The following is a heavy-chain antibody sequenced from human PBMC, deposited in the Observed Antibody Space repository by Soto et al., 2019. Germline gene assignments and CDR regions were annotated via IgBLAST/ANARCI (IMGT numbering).Heavy chain of an antibody. D-gene: IGHD2-15*01. CDR3: APHVSCAGGSCQYDAFAI. CDR2: ITADGGA. Sequence: EVRVLESVVDLVQPWGSLRLSCEGSGFTFRGHAMTWIRQAPGKGPEWVSTITADGGAYYADSVKGRFAMSRDASERTLYLQMNSLGVEDTAAYYCAPHVSCAGGSCQYDAFAIRGQGTVVTVSS. V-gene: IGHV3-23*01. CDR1: GFTFRGHA. J-gene: IGHJ3*02.